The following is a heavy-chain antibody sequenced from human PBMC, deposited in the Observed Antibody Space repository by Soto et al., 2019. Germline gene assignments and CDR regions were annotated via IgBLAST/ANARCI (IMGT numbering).Heavy chain of an antibody. CDR3: ARRSAAILSSRNNWFDP. CDR1: GGSFSGYC. CDR2: INHSGST. D-gene: IGHD2-2*02. Sequence: SETMSLTCAVYGGSFSGYCWSWIRQPPGKGLEWIGEINHSGSTNYNPSLKSRVTISVDTSKNQFSLKLSSVTAADTAVYYCARRSAAILSSRNNWFDPWGQGTLVTVSS. V-gene: IGHV4-34*01. J-gene: IGHJ5*02.